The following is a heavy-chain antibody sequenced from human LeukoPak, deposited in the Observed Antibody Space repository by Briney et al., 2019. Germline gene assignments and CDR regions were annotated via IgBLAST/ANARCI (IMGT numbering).Heavy chain of an antibody. D-gene: IGHD6-6*01. V-gene: IGHV3-7*01. CDR3: ARELGSYSSSSQGDY. Sequence: GGSLRLSCAASGFTFSSYAMSWVRQAPGKGLEWVANIQQDGSEKYYVDSVKGRFTISRDNAENSLYLQMNSLRAEDTAVYYCARELGSYSSSSQGDYWGQGTLVTVSS. CDR1: GFTFSSYA. CDR2: IQQDGSEK. J-gene: IGHJ4*02.